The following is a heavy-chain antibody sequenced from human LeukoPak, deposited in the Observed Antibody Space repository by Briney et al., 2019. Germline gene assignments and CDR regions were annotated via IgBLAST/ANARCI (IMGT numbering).Heavy chain of an antibody. D-gene: IGHD6-19*01. CDR1: GYTFTSYG. CDR2: ISAYNGNT. V-gene: IGHV1-18*01. CDR3: ARSRIAVALDAFDI. J-gene: IGHJ3*02. Sequence: AASVKVSCKASGYTFTSYGISWVRQAPGQGLEWMGLISAYNGNTNYAQKLQGRVTMTTDTSTSTAYMELRSLRSDDTAVYYCARSRIAVALDAFDIWRQGTMVTVSS.